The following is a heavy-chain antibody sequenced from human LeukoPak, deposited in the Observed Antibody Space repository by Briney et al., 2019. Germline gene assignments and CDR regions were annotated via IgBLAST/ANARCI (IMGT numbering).Heavy chain of an antibody. D-gene: IGHD6-19*01. V-gene: IGHV4-59*08. CDR2: IYYSGRT. CDR1: GGSISSSY. Sequence: HSETLSLTCTGSGGSISSSYWSWIRQPPGKGLAGMGYIYYSGRTNYNPSLKSRVIISIDTSKTQFSLKLSSVTAADTAVYYCARPYSGSGWYFDYWGQGNLVTVSS. J-gene: IGHJ4*02. CDR3: ARPYSGSGWYFDY.